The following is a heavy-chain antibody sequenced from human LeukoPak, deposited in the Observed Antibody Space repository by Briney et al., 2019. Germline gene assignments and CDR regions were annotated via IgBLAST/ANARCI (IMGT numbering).Heavy chain of an antibody. D-gene: IGHD4-17*01. CDR3: ARVGAHDYGDYGAYYYYMDV. Sequence: ASVKVSCKASGYTFTSYGISWVRQAPGQGLEWMGWISAYNGNTNYAQKLQGRVTMTTDTSPSTAYMELRSLRSDDTAVYYCARVGAHDYGDYGAYYYYMDVWGKGTTVTVSS. CDR1: GYTFTSYG. CDR2: ISAYNGNT. J-gene: IGHJ6*03. V-gene: IGHV1-18*01.